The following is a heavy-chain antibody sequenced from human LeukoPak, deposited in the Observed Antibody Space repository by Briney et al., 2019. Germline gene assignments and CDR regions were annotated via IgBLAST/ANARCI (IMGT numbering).Heavy chain of an antibody. Sequence: GESLRISCKGSGYSFTSYWISWVRQMPGKGLEWMGRIDPSDSYTNHSPSFQGHVTISADKSISTAYLQWSSLKASDTAMYYCASTQSGWYEKFDYWGQGTLVTVSS. V-gene: IGHV5-10-1*01. CDR2: IDPSDSYT. CDR1: GYSFTSYW. D-gene: IGHD6-19*01. J-gene: IGHJ4*02. CDR3: ASTQSGWYEKFDY.